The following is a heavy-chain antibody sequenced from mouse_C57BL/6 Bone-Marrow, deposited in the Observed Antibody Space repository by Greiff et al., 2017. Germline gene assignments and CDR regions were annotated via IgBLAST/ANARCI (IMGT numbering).Heavy chain of an antibody. V-gene: IGHV1-59*01. CDR2: IDPSDSYT. CDR3: ARGQLRPDY. D-gene: IGHD3-2*02. CDR1: GYTFTSYW. Sequence: QVQLQQPGAELVRPGTSVKLSCKASGYTFTSYWMHWVKQRPGQGLEWIGVIDPSDSYTNYNQKFKGKATLTVDTSSSTAYMQLSSLTSEDSAVYYCARGQLRPDYWGQGTTLTVSS. J-gene: IGHJ2*01.